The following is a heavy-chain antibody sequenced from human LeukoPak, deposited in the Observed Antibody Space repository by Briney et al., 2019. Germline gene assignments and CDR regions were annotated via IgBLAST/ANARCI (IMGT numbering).Heavy chain of an antibody. J-gene: IGHJ5*02. CDR1: GYTFTSYG. CDR2: ICAYNGNT. Sequence: ASVKVSCKASGYTFTSYGISWVRQAPGQGLEWMGWICAYNGNTNYAQKLQGRVTITTDTSTSTAYMELRSLRSDDTAVYYCARGPPHYYDYHYFDPWGQGTLVTVSS. CDR3: ARGPPHYYDYHYFDP. D-gene: IGHD3-22*01. V-gene: IGHV1-18*01.